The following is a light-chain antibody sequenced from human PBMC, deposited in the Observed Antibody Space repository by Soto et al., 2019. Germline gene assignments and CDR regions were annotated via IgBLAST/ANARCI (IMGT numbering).Light chain of an antibody. V-gene: IGKV1-39*01. CDR3: QQNFSPFVT. CDR2: SAS. CDR1: ETSTDF. J-gene: IGKJ4*01. Sequence: DIQRTQSPPSLSASVGDRVTITCRASETSTDFLNWYQLKPGKAPKLLIYSASNLQPGVPSRFGGSGYGTDFTLTISGLQHEDSATYYCQQNFSPFVTFGAGTKVEV.